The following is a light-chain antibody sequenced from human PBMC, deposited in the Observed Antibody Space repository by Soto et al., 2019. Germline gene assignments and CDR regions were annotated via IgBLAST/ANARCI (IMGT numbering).Light chain of an antibody. J-gene: IGKJ2*03. CDR1: QSVSSSY. CDR2: GTS. Sequence: EIVLTQSPGTLSLSPGESATLSCRASQSVSSSYLSWYQQKPGQAPRLLIHGTSDRATGIPDRFSGSGSGTDFTLTITSLEPEDFAVYYCQQYGRLPPYSFGQGTKLAIK. CDR3: QQYGRLPPYS. V-gene: IGKV3-20*01.